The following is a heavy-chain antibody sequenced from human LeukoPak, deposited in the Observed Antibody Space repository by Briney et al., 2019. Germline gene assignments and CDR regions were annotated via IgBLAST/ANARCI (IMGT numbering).Heavy chain of an antibody. CDR2: TRNKANSYTT. D-gene: IGHD3-10*01. V-gene: IGHV3-72*01. Sequence: GGSLRLSCAASGFTFSDHYMDWVRQAPGKGLEWVGRTRNKANSYTTEYAASVKGRFTISRDDSKNSLYLQMNSLKTEDTAVYYCARLRVTGYGSGSYYYYYYGMDVWGQGTTVTVSS. J-gene: IGHJ6*02. CDR3: ARLRVTGYGSGSYYYYYYGMDV. CDR1: GFTFSDHY.